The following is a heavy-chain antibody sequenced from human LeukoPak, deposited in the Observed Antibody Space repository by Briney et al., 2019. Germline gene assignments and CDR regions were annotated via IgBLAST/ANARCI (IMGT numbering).Heavy chain of an antibody. Sequence: ASVRVSCKAFEYTFISYSIHWVRQAPGQRLEWMGWINAGKGNTKYSQNLQGRVTVTGETSASTAYMELSSLTSEDTAVYYCARGSCSSTSCFMDVWGQGTTVTVSS. D-gene: IGHD2-2*01. CDR2: INAGKGNT. CDR1: EYTFISYS. V-gene: IGHV1-3*01. J-gene: IGHJ6*02. CDR3: ARGSCSSTSCFMDV.